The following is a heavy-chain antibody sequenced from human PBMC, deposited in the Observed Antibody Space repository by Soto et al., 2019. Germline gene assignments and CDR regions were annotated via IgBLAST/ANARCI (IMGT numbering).Heavy chain of an antibody. CDR1: GFTFSSYA. D-gene: IGHD3-3*01. V-gene: IGHV3-23*01. Sequence: EVQLLESGGGLVQPGGSLRLSCAASGFTFSSYAMSWVRQAPGKGLEWVSAISGSGGSTYYADSVKGRFTISRDNSKNTLYLQMNSLRAEDTAVYYCAKDRRHSGVDFWSGYYTGFDYWGQGTLVTVSS. CDR2: ISGSGGST. J-gene: IGHJ4*02. CDR3: AKDRRHSGVDFWSGYYTGFDY.